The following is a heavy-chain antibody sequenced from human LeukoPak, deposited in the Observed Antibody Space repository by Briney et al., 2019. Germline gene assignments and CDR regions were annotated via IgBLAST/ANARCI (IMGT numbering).Heavy chain of an antibody. CDR3: ARVTCSGGSCYVGLGIDY. Sequence: GGSLRLSCAASGFTFSHYGMHWVRQAPGKGLEWVAFIWYDGSKEYYEDSVKGRFTISRDNSKNTLYLQMNSLRAEDTAVYYCARVTCSGGSCYVGLGIDYWGQGTLVTVSS. V-gene: IGHV3-33*01. CDR2: IWYDGSKE. J-gene: IGHJ4*02. D-gene: IGHD2-15*01. CDR1: GFTFSHYG.